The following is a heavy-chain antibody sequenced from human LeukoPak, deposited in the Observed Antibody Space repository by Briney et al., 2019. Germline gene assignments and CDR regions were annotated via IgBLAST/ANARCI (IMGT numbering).Heavy chain of an antibody. Sequence: SQTLSLTCTVSGGSISSGDYYWSWIRQPPGKGLEWIGYIYYSGDAFYNPSLKSRLIISVDTSKNQFSLKLSSVTAADTAVYYCARHGVRPLGSHRLGKGRWFDPWGQGTLVTVSS. CDR3: ARHGVRPLGSHRLGKGRWFDP. J-gene: IGHJ5*02. D-gene: IGHD2-8*01. CDR2: IYYSGDA. V-gene: IGHV4-30-4*08. CDR1: GGSISSGDYY.